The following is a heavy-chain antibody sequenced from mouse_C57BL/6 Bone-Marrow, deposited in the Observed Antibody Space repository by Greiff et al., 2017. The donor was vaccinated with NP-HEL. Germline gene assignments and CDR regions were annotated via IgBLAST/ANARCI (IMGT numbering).Heavy chain of an antibody. CDR2: ISYDGSN. V-gene: IGHV3-6*01. CDR3: ARGSLRDWFAY. D-gene: IGHD1-1*01. Sequence: EVQLKESGPGLVKPSQSLSLTCSVTGYSITSGYYWNWIRQFPGNKLEWMGYISYDGSNNYNPSLKNRISITRDTSKNQFFLKLNSVTTEDTATYYCARGSLRDWFAYWGQGTLVTVSA. CDR1: GYSITSGYY. J-gene: IGHJ3*01.